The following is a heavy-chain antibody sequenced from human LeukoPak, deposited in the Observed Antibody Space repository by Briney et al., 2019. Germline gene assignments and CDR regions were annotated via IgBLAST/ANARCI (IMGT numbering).Heavy chain of an antibody. CDR1: GFTFSSYW. CDR2: IHGHGTST. J-gene: IGHJ4*02. D-gene: IGHD4-11*01. Sequence: GGSLRLSCAASGFTFSSYWMHWVRQAPGKGLMWVSRIHGHGTSTTYADSVKGRFTISRDNAKNTLFLQMNSLRAEDTAVYYCAKEDYTTYYFDYWGQGTLVTVSS. CDR3: AKEDYTTYYFDY. V-gene: IGHV3-74*01.